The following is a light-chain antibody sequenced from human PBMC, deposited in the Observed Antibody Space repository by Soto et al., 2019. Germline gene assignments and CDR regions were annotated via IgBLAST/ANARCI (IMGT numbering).Light chain of an antibody. Sequence: ELVLTQSAGTLSLSPGERATLSCRASQSVSSSYLAWYQQKPGQAPRLLIYGASSRATGIPDRFSGSGSGTDFTLTISRLEPEDFAVYYCQQYGSSRTFGQGTKVDIK. J-gene: IGKJ1*01. V-gene: IGKV3-20*01. CDR1: QSVSSSY. CDR3: QQYGSSRT. CDR2: GAS.